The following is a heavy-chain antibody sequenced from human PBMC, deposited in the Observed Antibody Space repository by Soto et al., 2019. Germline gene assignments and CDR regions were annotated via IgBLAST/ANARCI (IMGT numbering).Heavy chain of an antibody. CDR2: ITGSGAPA. V-gene: IGHV3-23*01. CDR1: GFTFSTYA. CDR3: AKDPNGDYVGSCDF. J-gene: IGHJ3*01. Sequence: EVQLLESGGGLVQPGGSLRISCAASGFTFSTYALTWVRQPPGKGLEWVAAITGSGAPANYADSVNGRFTISSDNSKNTLYFQMSSLTAEDTAVYFCAKDPNGDYVGSCDFWGRGTLVTVSS. D-gene: IGHD2-8*01.